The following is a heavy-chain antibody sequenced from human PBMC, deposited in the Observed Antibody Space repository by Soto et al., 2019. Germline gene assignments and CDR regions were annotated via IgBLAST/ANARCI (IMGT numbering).Heavy chain of an antibody. J-gene: IGHJ6*02. CDR2: IIPIFGTA. CDR3: AREESLRGGGSGSYDYGMDV. Sequence: QVQLVQSGAEVKKPGSSVKVSCKASGGTFSSYAISWVRQAPGQGLEWMGGIIPIFGTANYAQKFQGRVTITADESTSKAYMELSSLRSEDTAVYYCAREESLRGGGSGSYDYGMDVWGQGTTVTVSS. CDR1: GGTFSSYA. V-gene: IGHV1-69*01. D-gene: IGHD3-10*01.